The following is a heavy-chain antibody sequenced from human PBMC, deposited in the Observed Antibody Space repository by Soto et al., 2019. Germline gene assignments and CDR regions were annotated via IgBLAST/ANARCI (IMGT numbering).Heavy chain of an antibody. CDR3: ARLGGYYQALDS. J-gene: IGHJ4*02. CDR1: GGSINNYY. D-gene: IGHD3-22*01. Sequence: SETLSLTCTVSGGSINNYYWSWIRQPPGKGLEIIGYIYYAGTTTYNPSLKSRVTISVDMSKNQFSLKLSSVTAADTAVYYCARLGGYYQALDSWGQGTLVTVSS. V-gene: IGHV4-59*08. CDR2: IYYAGTT.